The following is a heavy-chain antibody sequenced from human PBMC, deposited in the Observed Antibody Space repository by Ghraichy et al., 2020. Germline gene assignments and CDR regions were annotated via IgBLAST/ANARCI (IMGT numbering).Heavy chain of an antibody. CDR1: GFTSGNYA. CDR2: ISNSYGAT. J-gene: IGHJ3*02. D-gene: IGHD1-26*01. V-gene: IGHV3-23*01. Sequence: GGSLRLSCAASGFTSGNYAMTWVRQAPGKGLEWVSSISNSYGATFYADSVKGRFTISRDTSKNTLSLQMNSLRVEDTAVYYCAKSVVSWDVLNAFDIWGQGTLVTVSS. CDR3: AKSVVSWDVLNAFDI.